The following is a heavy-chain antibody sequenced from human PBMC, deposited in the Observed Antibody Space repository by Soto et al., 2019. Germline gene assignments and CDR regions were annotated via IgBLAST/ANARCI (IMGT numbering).Heavy chain of an antibody. J-gene: IGHJ4*02. CDR2: INHSGST. CDR3: ARDNVWGSYPAY. CDR1: GGSFSGYY. V-gene: IGHV4-34*01. Sequence: SSETLSLTCAVYGGSFSGYYWSWIRQPPGKGLEWIGEINHSGSTNYNPSLKSRVTISVDTSKNQFSLKLSSVTAADTAVYYCARDNVWGSYPAYWGKETLFTVPS. D-gene: IGHD3-16*02.